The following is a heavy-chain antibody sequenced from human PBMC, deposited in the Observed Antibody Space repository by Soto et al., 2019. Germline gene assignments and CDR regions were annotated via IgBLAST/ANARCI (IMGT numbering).Heavy chain of an antibody. CDR1: GYTFTRSG. V-gene: IGHV1-18*01. Sequence: ASVKVSCKASGYTFTRSGISWVRQAPGQGLEWMGWISTYNGDTNYAQTFQGRVTMTTDTSTSTAYMELRSLRSDDTAVYYCARGGRHDSSGYYLPFSGMDVWGQGTTVTVSS. CDR3: ARGGRHDSSGYYLPFSGMDV. D-gene: IGHD3-22*01. CDR2: ISTYNGDT. J-gene: IGHJ6*02.